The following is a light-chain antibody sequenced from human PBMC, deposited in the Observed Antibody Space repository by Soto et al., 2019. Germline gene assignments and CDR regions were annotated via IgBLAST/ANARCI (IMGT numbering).Light chain of an antibody. CDR2: AAS. V-gene: IGKV1-5*01. Sequence: DIQMTQSPSTLSASVGYIVTISFRASRDISSYLAWYQQRPGKAPKLLIYAASTLERGVPSRFSGSGSGTEFTLTISSLRPDDFATYYCQQYNTYMTFGHGTKVDIK. J-gene: IGKJ1*01. CDR1: RDISSY. CDR3: QQYNTYMT.